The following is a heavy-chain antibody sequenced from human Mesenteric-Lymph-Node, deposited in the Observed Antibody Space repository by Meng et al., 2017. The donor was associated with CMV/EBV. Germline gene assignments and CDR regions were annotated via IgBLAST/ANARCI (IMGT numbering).Heavy chain of an antibody. CDR2: ISYDGSNK. D-gene: IGHD3-3*01. Sequence: GGSLRLSCAASGFTFSSYAMHWVRQAPGKGLEWVAVISYDGSNKYYADSVKGRFTISRDNSKNTLYLQMNSLRAEDTAVYYCARDKARFLEWLLSDYYYGMDVWSQGTTVTVSS. J-gene: IGHJ6*02. CDR3: ARDKARFLEWLLSDYYYGMDV. V-gene: IGHV3-30-3*01. CDR1: GFTFSSYA.